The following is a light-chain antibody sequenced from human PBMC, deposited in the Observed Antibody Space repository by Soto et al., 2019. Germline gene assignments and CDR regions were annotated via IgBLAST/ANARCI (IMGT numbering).Light chain of an antibody. Sequence: DIQMTQSPSSLSASVGDRVTITCRASQGIGNSLARYQHKPGKAPKLLIYTASTLQSGVPSRFSGSGYGTFFTLIISSLQPEDVASYYCQKYDRAPSITFGQGTRLEI. CDR3: QKYDRAPSIT. CDR2: TAS. CDR1: QGIGNS. J-gene: IGKJ5*01. V-gene: IGKV1-27*01.